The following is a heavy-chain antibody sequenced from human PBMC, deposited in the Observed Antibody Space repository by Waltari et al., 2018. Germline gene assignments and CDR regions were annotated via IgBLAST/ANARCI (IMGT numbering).Heavy chain of an antibody. CDR3: AREEYSSSSYSY. CDR2: IYSGGST. Sequence: EVQLVESGGGLIQPGGSLRLSCAASGFTVSSHYLSWVRQAPGKGLEWVSVIYSGGSTYYADSAKGRFTISRDNSKNTLYLQMNSLRAEDTAVYYCAREEYSSSSYSYWGQGTLVTVSS. CDR1: GFTVSSHY. V-gene: IGHV3-53*01. J-gene: IGHJ4*02. D-gene: IGHD6-6*01.